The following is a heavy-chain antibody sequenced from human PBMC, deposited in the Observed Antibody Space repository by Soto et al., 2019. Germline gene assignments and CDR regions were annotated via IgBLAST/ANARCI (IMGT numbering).Heavy chain of an antibody. J-gene: IGHJ6*02. CDR2: IYPDESDT. CDR3: VRMGFSGGGYLSYYYYGMDI. D-gene: IGHD5-12*01. Sequence: SLKISCEGSVYSFTKYWIASVHQIPVKVLECMAIIYPDESDTRYSPSFQGQVTISADKSISTAYLQWSSLKASDTAMYYCVRMGFSGGGYLSYYYYGMDIWGQGTTVTVSS. V-gene: IGHV5-51*07. CDR1: VYSFTKYW.